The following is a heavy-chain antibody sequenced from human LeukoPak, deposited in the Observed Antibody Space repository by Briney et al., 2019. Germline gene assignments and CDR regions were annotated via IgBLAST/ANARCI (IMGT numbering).Heavy chain of an antibody. CDR2: IYTSGST. CDR3: AAYGDYGPPD. CDR1: GGSISSGSYY. V-gene: IGHV4-61*02. Sequence: SETLSLTCTVSGGSISSGSYYWSWIRQPAGKGLEWIGRIYTSGSTYYNPSLKSRVTISVDTSKNQFSLKLSSVTAADTAVYYCAAYGDYGPPDWGQGTLVTVSS. D-gene: IGHD4-17*01. J-gene: IGHJ4*02.